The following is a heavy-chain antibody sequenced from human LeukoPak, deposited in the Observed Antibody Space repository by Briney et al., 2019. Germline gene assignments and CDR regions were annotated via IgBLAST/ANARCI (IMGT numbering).Heavy chain of an antibody. CDR2: IKQDGSEK. V-gene: IGHV3-7*01. Sequence: PGRSLRLSCAASGFTFSSYAMHWVRQAPGKGLEWVANIKQDGSEKYYVDSVKGRFTISRDNAKNSLYLQMNSLRAEDTAVYYCAPPGGDYWGQGTLVTVSS. CDR3: APPGGDY. D-gene: IGHD3-10*01. CDR1: GFTFSSYA. J-gene: IGHJ4*02.